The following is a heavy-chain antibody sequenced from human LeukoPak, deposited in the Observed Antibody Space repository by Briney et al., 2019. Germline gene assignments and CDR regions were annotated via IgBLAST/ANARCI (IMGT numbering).Heavy chain of an antibody. Sequence: GGSLRLSCAASGFTLSSYSMNWVRQAPGKGLEWVSFISISSTTIYYADSVKGRFTLSRDNAKNSLYLQMNSLRAEDTAVYYCARVHGAYPFDSWGQGTLVTVSS. CDR3: ARVHGAYPFDS. J-gene: IGHJ4*02. CDR1: GFTLSSYS. V-gene: IGHV3-48*01. D-gene: IGHD4/OR15-4a*01. CDR2: ISISSTTI.